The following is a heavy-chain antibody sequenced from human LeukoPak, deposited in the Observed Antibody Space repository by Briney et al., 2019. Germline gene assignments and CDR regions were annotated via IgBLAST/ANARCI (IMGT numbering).Heavy chain of an antibody. J-gene: IGHJ4*02. CDR3: ARAGFEY. CDR2: ISYDGSNK. Sequence: PGGSLRLSCAASGFTFSSYGMHWVRQAPGKGLEWVAVISYDGSNKYYADSVKGRFTISRDNAKNTLYLQMNSLRAEDTAVYYCARAGFEYWGQGTLVTVSS. CDR1: GFTFSSYG. V-gene: IGHV3-30*03.